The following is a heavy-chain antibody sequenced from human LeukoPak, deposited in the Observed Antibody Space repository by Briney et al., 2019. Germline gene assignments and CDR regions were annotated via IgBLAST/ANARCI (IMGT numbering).Heavy chain of an antibody. CDR1: GFTFSSYS. CDR3: ARGPSITIFGVVIPYFDY. V-gene: IGHV3-64*01. D-gene: IGHD3-3*01. Sequence: GGSLRLSCAASGFTFSSYSMNWVRQAPGKGLEYVSAISSNGGSTYYANSVKGRFTISRDNSKNTLYLQMGSLRAEDMAVYYCARGPSITIFGVVIPYFDYWGQGTLVTVSS. J-gene: IGHJ4*02. CDR2: ISSNGGST.